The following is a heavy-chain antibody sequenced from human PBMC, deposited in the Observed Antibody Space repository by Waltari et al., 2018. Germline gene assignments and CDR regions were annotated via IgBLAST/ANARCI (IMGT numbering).Heavy chain of an antibody. CDR2: ISDDGSNR. CDR1: GLTFSSYA. CDR3: AKDVDPDLTYYFDY. Sequence: QVQLVESGGGVVRPGRCLRLSCAASGLTFSSYAMHRVRQAPGKGLEGVAVISDDGSNRYYADSVKGRFTISRDNSKNTLYLQMNRLRAEDTAVYYCAKDVDPDLTYYFDYWGQGTLVTVSS. V-gene: IGHV3-30*18. J-gene: IGHJ4*02.